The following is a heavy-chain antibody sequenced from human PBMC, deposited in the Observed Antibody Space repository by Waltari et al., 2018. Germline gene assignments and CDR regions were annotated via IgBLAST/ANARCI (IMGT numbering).Heavy chain of an antibody. CDR2: IIPIFGTA. CDR1: GGTFSSYA. D-gene: IGHD2-2*01. V-gene: IGHV1-69*05. Sequence: QVQLVQSGAEVKKPGSSVKVSCKASGGTFSSYAISWVRQAPGQGLEWMGGIIPIFGTANYAQKFQGRVTITTDESTSTAYMELSSLRSEDTAVYYCARGSGRGVVGPPRDGYNLGDFDYWGQGTLVTVSS. J-gene: IGHJ4*02. CDR3: ARGSGRGVVGPPRDGYNLGDFDY.